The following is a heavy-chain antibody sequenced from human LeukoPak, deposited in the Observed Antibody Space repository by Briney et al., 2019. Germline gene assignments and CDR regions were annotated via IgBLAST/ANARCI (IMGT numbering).Heavy chain of an antibody. CDR3: ARGDIGYCSGGSCYSLYYYYMDV. D-gene: IGHD2-15*01. J-gene: IGHJ6*03. CDR1: GYTFTGYY. V-gene: IGHV1-2*02. Sequence: GASVKVSCKASGYTFTGYYMHWVRQAPGQGLEWMGWINPNSGGTNYAQKFQGRVTMTRDTSISTAYMELSRLRSDDTAVYYCARGDIGYCSGGSCYSLYYYYMDVWGKGTTVTVSS. CDR2: INPNSGGT.